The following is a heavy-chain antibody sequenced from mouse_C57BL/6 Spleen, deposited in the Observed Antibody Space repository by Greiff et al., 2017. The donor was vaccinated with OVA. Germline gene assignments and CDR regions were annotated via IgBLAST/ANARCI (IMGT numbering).Heavy chain of an antibody. CDR3: ARWHYGSSVYYAMDY. CDR2: IYPRSGNT. D-gene: IGHD1-1*01. J-gene: IGHJ4*01. CDR1: GYTFTSYG. V-gene: IGHV1-81*01. Sequence: VQLQQSGAELARPGASVTLSCKASGYTFTSYGISWVKQRTGQGLEWIGEIYPRSGNTYYNEKFKGKATLTADKSSSTAYMELRSLTSEDSAVYFCARWHYGSSVYYAMDYWGQGTSVTVSS.